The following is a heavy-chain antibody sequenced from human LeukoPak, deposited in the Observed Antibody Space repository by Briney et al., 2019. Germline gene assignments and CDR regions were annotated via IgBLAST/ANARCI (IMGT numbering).Heavy chain of an antibody. D-gene: IGHD2-15*01. V-gene: IGHV1-2*02. CDR2: INPNSGGT. Sequence: GASVKVSCKASGYTFTGYYMHWVRQAPGQGLEWMGWINPNSGGTNYAQKFQGRVTMTRDTSISTAYMELSRLRSDDTAVYYCARAAYCSGGSCYKLLLVGFDYWGQGTLVTVSS. CDR3: ARAAYCSGGSCYKLLLVGFDY. CDR1: GYTFTGYY. J-gene: IGHJ4*02.